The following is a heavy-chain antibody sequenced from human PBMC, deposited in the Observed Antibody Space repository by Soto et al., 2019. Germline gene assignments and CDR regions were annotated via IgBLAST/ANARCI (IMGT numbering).Heavy chain of an antibody. CDR1: GFTFSSYA. J-gene: IGHJ4*02. CDR3: AKALDDYGDLYYFDY. D-gene: IGHD4-17*01. Sequence: VQMVESGGGVVQPGRSLRLSCAASGFTFSSYAMSWVSQAPGKGLEWVSAISGSGGSTYYADSVKGRFTISRDNSKNTLYLQMNSLRAEDTAVYYCAKALDDYGDLYYFDYWGQGTLVTVSS. CDR2: ISGSGGST. V-gene: IGHV3-23*04.